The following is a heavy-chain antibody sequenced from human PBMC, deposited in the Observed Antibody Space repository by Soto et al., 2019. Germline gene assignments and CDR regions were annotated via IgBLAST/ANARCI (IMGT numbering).Heavy chain of an antibody. CDR1: GYDFTAYD. CDR2: MNPVNGAT. Sequence: ASVKVSCKASGYDFTAYDINWVRQASGRGLEWMGWMNPVNGATGTARRFQGRVSLSRNTATGTAYLELTRLRSDDTAVYYCGRGPSPRAPAGGTPYYYPMDVWGQGTLVTVSS. J-gene: IGHJ6*02. D-gene: IGHD6-13*01. CDR3: GRGPSPRAPAGGTPYYYPMDV. V-gene: IGHV1-8*02.